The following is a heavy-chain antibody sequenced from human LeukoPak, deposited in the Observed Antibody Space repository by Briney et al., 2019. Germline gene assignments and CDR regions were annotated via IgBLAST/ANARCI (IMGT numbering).Heavy chain of an antibody. CDR2: ISSGGTTI. CDR3: GASRQYVGAFDI. Sequence: GGSLRLSCAASGFTFSTYELYWVRQAPGKGQEWISYISSGGTTIKYADSVRGRFTISRDDGRESLYLQMNSLRVEDTAIYYCGASRQYVGAFDIWGQGTLVSVSS. CDR1: GFTFSTYE. D-gene: IGHD3-16*01. J-gene: IGHJ3*02. V-gene: IGHV3-48*03.